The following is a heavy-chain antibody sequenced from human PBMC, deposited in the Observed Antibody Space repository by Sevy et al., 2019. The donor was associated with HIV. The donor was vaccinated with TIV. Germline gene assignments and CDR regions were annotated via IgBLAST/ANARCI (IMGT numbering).Heavy chain of an antibody. Sequence: GGSLRLSCAASGFTFSSHWMQWVRQAPGKGLVWVSRLNYDGSYTNYADSVKGRFTISRDNAKSTSYLQMNSLRAEDTVLYYCARSKVGVGDAFDIWGQGTMVTVSS. CDR1: GFTFSSHW. J-gene: IGHJ3*02. CDR2: LNYDGSYT. V-gene: IGHV3-74*01. CDR3: ARSKVGVGDAFDI. D-gene: IGHD3-16*01.